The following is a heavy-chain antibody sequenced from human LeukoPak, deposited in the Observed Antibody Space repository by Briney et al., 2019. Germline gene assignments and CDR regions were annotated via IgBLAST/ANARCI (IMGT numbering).Heavy chain of an antibody. J-gene: IGHJ4*02. Sequence: PGGSLRLSCVAPGFTFSSYAMNWVRQAPGKGLEWVSVIGGSGGGTYYADSVKGRFTISGDNSKNTVYLQMNSLRAEDTAVYYCAKRFHSSSWYAAFDYWGQGTLVTVSS. V-gene: IGHV3-23*01. D-gene: IGHD6-13*01. CDR2: IGGSGGGT. CDR3: AKRFHSSSWYAAFDY. CDR1: GFTFSSYA.